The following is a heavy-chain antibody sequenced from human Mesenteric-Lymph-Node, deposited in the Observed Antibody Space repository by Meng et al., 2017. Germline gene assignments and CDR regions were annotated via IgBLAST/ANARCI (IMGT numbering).Heavy chain of an antibody. CDR1: GFTFSDYY. V-gene: IGHV3-11*04. Sequence: GESLKISCAASGFTFSDYYMNWIRQAPGKGLEWISYISSGGSVMHYADSVKGRFTISRDNSKNTLYLQMNSLRAEDTAVYYCAGAGLYYYYGMDVWGQGTTVTVSS. J-gene: IGHJ6*02. CDR2: ISSGGSVM. CDR3: AGAGLYYYYGMDV.